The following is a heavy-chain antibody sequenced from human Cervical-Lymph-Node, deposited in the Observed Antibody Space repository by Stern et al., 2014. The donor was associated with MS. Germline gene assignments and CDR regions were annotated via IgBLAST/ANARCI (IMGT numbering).Heavy chain of an antibody. D-gene: IGHD4-17*01. CDR3: ARMVTGDYGYYVDY. CDR2: IYSSGNT. Sequence: QLQLQESGPGLVKPSETPSLTCTVSGGSISSSGHYWGWIRQPPGQGLEWIGNIYSSGNTDYNQSLKSRVTLSLHTSRNQMSLCLRSVTAADTALYYCARMVTGDYGYYVDYWGQGILVTVSS. J-gene: IGHJ4*02. CDR1: GGSISSSGHY. V-gene: IGHV4-39*01.